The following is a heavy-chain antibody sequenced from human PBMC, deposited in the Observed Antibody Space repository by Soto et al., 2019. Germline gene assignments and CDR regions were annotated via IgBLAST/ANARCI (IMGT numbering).Heavy chain of an antibody. J-gene: IGHJ6*02. Sequence: QVQLVQSGAEVKKPGSSVKVSCKASGGTFSSYAISWVRQAPGQGLEWMGGIIPIFGTANYAQKFQGRVTITADESTSTAYMELSSLRSEDTAVYYSARAPTCYDFWSGCYGMDVWGQGTTVTVSS. V-gene: IGHV1-69*01. CDR2: IIPIFGTA. D-gene: IGHD3-3*01. CDR1: GGTFSSYA. CDR3: ARAPTCYDFWSGCYGMDV.